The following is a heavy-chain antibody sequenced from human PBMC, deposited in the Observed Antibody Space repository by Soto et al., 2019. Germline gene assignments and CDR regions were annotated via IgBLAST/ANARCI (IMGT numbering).Heavy chain of an antibody. Sequence: QPGGSLRLSCAASGFTFSSYWMSWVRQAPGKGLEWVANIKQDGSEKYYVDSVKGRFTISRDNAKNSLYLQMNSLRAEDTAVYYCARDPREYDFWSGLYYYYGMDVWGQGTTVTVSS. CDR3: ARDPREYDFWSGLYYYYGMDV. D-gene: IGHD3-3*01. CDR1: GFTFSSYW. CDR2: IKQDGSEK. J-gene: IGHJ6*02. V-gene: IGHV3-7*03.